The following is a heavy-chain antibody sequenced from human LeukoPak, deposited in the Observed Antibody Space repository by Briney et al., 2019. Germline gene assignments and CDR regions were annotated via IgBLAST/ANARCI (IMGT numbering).Heavy chain of an antibody. J-gene: IGHJ4*02. D-gene: IGHD5-18*01. CDR2: IYYSGST. Sequence: PSETLSLTCTVSGGSISSYYWSWIRQPPGKGLEWIGYIYYSGSTNYSPSLKSRVTISVDTSKNQFSLKLSSVTAADTAVYYCARSMVTGPFDYWGQGTLVTVS. V-gene: IGHV4-59*01. CDR1: GGSISSYY. CDR3: ARSMVTGPFDY.